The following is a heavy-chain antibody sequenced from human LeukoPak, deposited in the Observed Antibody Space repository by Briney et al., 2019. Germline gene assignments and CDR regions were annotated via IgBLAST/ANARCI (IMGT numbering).Heavy chain of an antibody. CDR2: IYTSGST. CDR3: ARTIMYYDILTSFDP. D-gene: IGHD3-9*01. Sequence: SETLSLTCTVSGGSISSYYWSWIRQPAGKGLEWIGRIYTSGSTNYNPSLKSRVTMSVDTSKNQFSLKLSSVTAADTAVYYCARTIMYYDILTSFDPWGQGTLVTVSS. CDR1: GGSISSYY. V-gene: IGHV4-4*07. J-gene: IGHJ5*02.